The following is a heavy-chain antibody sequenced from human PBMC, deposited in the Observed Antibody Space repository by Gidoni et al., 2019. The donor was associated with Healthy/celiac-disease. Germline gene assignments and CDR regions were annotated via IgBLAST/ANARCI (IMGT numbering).Heavy chain of an antibody. J-gene: IGHJ4*02. D-gene: IGHD6-19*01. CDR1: GGSLSSMSYY. CDR3: ARGIAVAGTRHVGGFDY. V-gene: IGHV4-39*01. CDR2: IYYSGST. Sequence: QLQLQESGPGLVKPSETLSLTCTVPGGSLSSMSYYWGWIRQPPGKGLEWIGSIYYSGSTYYNPSLKSRVTISVDTSKNQFSLKLSSVTAADTAVYYCARGIAVAGTRHVGGFDYWGQGTLVTVSS.